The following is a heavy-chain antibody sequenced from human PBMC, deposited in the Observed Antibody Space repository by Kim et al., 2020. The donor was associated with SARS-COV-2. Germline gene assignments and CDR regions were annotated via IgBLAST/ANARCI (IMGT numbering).Heavy chain of an antibody. J-gene: IGHJ4*02. D-gene: IGHD3-22*01. CDR1: GFTFSDYY. V-gene: IGHV3-11*01. Sequence: GGSLRLSCAASGFTFSDYYMSWIRQAPGKGLEWVSYISSSGSTIYYADSVKGRFTISRDNAKNSLYLQMNSLRAEDTAVYDCARAGSYYDSSGYYFLLERWYFDSWGQGTLVTVSS. CDR2: ISSSGSTI. CDR3: ARAGSYYDSSGYYFLLERWYFDS.